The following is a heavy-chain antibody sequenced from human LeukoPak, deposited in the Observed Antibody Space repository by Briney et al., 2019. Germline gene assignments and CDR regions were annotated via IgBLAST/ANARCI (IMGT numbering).Heavy chain of an antibody. Sequence: GGSLRLSCAASGFTFSSYSMNWVRQAPGKGLEWVSYISSSSSTIYYADSVKGRFTISRDNAKNSLYLQMNSLRAEDTAVYYCARAPHITGDAFDIWGQGTMVTVSS. V-gene: IGHV3-48*04. CDR1: GFTFSSYS. CDR3: ARAPHITGDAFDI. D-gene: IGHD3-3*01. J-gene: IGHJ3*02. CDR2: ISSSSSTI.